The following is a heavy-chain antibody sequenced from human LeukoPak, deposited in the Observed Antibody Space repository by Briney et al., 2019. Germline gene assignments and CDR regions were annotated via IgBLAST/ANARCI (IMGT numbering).Heavy chain of an antibody. D-gene: IGHD5-12*01. J-gene: IGHJ4*02. CDR3: ASSWDSGYAY. V-gene: IGHV4-59*01. CDR2: IYYSGST. Sequence: SETLSLTCTVSGGSISSYYWSWIRQAPGKGLEWIGYIYYSGSTNYNPSLKSRVTISVDTSKNQFSLKLSSVTAADTAVYYCASSWDSGYAYWGQGTLVTVSS. CDR1: GGSISSYY.